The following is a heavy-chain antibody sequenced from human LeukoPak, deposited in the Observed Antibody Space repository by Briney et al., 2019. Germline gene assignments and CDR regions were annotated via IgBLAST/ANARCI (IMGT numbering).Heavy chain of an antibody. J-gene: IGHJ5*02. D-gene: IGHD2-2*01. CDR1: GGSFSNYA. Sequence: AVKVSCKASGGSFSNYANSWVRQAPGQGIEWMGGIIPIFVTGNYAQKFQGRVTITADESTRTAYMALSSLRSEDTAVYYCARAVPAAMPSFGHNWFDPWGQGTLVTVSS. V-gene: IGHV1-69*01. CDR2: IIPIFVTG. CDR3: ARAVPAAMPSFGHNWFDP.